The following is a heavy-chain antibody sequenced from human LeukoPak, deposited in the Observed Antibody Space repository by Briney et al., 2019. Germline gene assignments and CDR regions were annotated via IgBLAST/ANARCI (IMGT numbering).Heavy chain of an antibody. J-gene: IGHJ6*02. V-gene: IGHV4-4*02. CDR2: IYHSGST. D-gene: IGHD3-22*01. Sequence: SGTLSLTCAVSGGSISSSNWWSWVRQPPGKGLEWIGEIYHSGSTNYNPSLKSRVTISVDKSKNQFSLKLSSVTAADTAVYYCARSIRAYYYDSSGNYPEDYYYGMDVWGQGTTVTVSS. CDR3: ARSIRAYYYDSSGNYPEDYYYGMDV. CDR1: GGSISSSNW.